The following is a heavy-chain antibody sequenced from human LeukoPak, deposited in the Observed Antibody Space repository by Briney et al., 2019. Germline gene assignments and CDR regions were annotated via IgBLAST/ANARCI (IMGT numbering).Heavy chain of an antibody. Sequence: GGSLRLSCTVSGFTVSSNSMSWVRQAPGKGLEWVSFIYSDNTHYSDSVKGRFTISRDNSKNTLYLQMNSLRAEDTAVYYCARHVDILTGYYDAFDIWGQGTMVTVSS. CDR1: GFTVSSNS. J-gene: IGHJ3*02. D-gene: IGHD3-9*01. V-gene: IGHV3-66*04. CDR3: ARHVDILTGYYDAFDI. CDR2: IYSDNT.